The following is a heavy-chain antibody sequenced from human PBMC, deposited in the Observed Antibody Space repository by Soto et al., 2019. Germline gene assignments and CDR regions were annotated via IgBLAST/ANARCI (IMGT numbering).Heavy chain of an antibody. V-gene: IGHV2-5*02. Sequence: SGPTLVNPTQTLTLTCTFSGFSLSTSGVGVGWIRQPPGKALEWLALIYWDDDKRYSPSLKSRLTITKDTSKNQVVLTMTNMDPVDTATYYLAHRRRNYDILTGYSGYDYWGQRTLVTVSS. J-gene: IGHJ4*02. CDR3: AHRRRNYDILTGYSGYDY. CDR2: IYWDDDK. CDR1: GFSLSTSGVG. D-gene: IGHD3-9*01.